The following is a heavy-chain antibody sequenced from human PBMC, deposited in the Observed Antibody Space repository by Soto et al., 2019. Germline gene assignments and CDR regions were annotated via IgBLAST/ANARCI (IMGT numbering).Heavy chain of an antibody. CDR3: ARVPRSTYYYGSVSPAAYYYYAMDV. J-gene: IGHJ6*02. D-gene: IGHD3-10*01. CDR2: IYYSGST. CDR1: GGSISSYY. Sequence: SETLSLTCTVSGGSISSYYWSWIRQPPGKGLEWIGYIYYSGSTNYNPSLKSRVTISLDTSKNQFSLKVSSVTAADTAVYYGARVPRSTYYYGSVSPAAYYYYAMDVWGQGTTVTVSS. V-gene: IGHV4-59*01.